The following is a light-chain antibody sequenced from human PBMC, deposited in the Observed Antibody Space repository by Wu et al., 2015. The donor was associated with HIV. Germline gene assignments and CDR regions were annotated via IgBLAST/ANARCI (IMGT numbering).Light chain of an antibody. CDR3: QQYNNWPQYS. Sequence: EILLTQSPGTLSLSLGESATLSCRASQSVSSNFLAWYQQRPGQAPRLLIYGSSTRATGIPGRFSGGGSGTEFTLTISSLQSEDFAVYYCQQYNNWPQYSFGQGTKLEIK. CDR1: QSVSSN. CDR2: GSS. V-gene: IGKV3D-15*01. J-gene: IGKJ2*03.